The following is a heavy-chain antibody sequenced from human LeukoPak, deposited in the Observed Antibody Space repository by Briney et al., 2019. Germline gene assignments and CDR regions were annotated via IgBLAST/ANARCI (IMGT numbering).Heavy chain of an antibody. Sequence: ASVKVSCKASGYSFTGYYMHWVRQAPGQGLEWMGWINPNSDDTKYAQKFQGRGTMTRDTSISTAYMELSRLRSDDTAVYYCARDERYDSSGYPFDQWGQGTLVTVSS. J-gene: IGHJ4*02. CDR2: INPNSDDT. D-gene: IGHD3-22*01. V-gene: IGHV1-2*02. CDR3: ARDERYDSSGYPFDQ. CDR1: GYSFTGYY.